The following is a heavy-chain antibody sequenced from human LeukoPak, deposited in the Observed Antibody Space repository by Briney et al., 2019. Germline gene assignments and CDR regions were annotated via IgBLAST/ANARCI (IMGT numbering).Heavy chain of an antibody. CDR2: INHSGST. Sequence: SETLSLTCAVYGGSFSGYYWSWIRQPPGKGLEWIGEINHSGSTNYNPSLKSRVTISVDTSKNQFSLKLSSVTAADTAVYYCARGRGTAMVTYYYYYGMDVWRQGTTVTVSS. J-gene: IGHJ6*02. CDR1: GGSFSGYY. V-gene: IGHV4-34*01. D-gene: IGHD5-18*01. CDR3: ARGRGTAMVTYYYYYGMDV.